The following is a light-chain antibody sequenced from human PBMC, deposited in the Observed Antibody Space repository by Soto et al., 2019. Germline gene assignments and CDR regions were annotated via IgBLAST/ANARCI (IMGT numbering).Light chain of an antibody. CDR2: GAS. Sequence: IVLTHSPATLSLSPWERATLSCRASQSVGTNLAWYQQRPGQAPRLLVYGASTRASGIPPRFSGSGSGTDFTLTISSLQSEDFAVYYCQQLNYWPRITFGQGTRLEIK. CDR1: QSVGTN. J-gene: IGKJ5*01. CDR3: QQLNYWPRIT. V-gene: IGKV3-15*01.